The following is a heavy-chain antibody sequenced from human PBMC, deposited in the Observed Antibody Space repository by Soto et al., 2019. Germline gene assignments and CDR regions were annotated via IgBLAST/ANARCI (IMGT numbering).Heavy chain of an antibody. CDR3: ARSYDFWSGYPNWFDP. D-gene: IGHD3-3*01. Sequence: GASVKVSCKASGGTISSYTISWVRQAPGQGLEWMGRIIPILGIANYAQKFQGRVTITADKSTSTAYMELSSLRSEDTAVYYCARSYDFWSGYPNWFDPWGQGTLVTVSS. CDR2: IIPILGIA. CDR1: GGTISSYT. J-gene: IGHJ5*02. V-gene: IGHV1-69*02.